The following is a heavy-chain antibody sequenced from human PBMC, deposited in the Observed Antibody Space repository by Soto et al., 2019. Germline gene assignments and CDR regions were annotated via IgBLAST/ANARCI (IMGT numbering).Heavy chain of an antibody. J-gene: IGHJ4*02. V-gene: IGHV4-30-4*01. CDR3: ARETQYYYDSSGYSY. Sequence: SETLSLTCTVSGGSISSGDYYWSWIRQPPGKGLEWIGYIYYSGSTYYNPSLKSRVTISVDTSKNQFSLKLSSVTAADTAVYYCARETQYYYDSSGYSYWGQGTVVTVSS. CDR2: IYYSGST. CDR1: GGSISSGDYY. D-gene: IGHD3-22*01.